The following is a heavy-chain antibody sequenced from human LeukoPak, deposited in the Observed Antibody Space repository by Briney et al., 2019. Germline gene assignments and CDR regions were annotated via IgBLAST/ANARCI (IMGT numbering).Heavy chain of an antibody. V-gene: IGHV3-30*02. D-gene: IGHD3-10*01. J-gene: IGHJ4*02. Sequence: GGSLRLSCAASGFTFSSYGIHWVRQTPVKGLEWVAFIRYEGINKYYADSVKGRLTISRDNSRNTMLLQMNSLRAEDTAVYYCAKDRGRRLPALYYGSGKDFDYWGQGTLVTVSS. CDR2: IRYEGINK. CDR1: GFTFSSYG. CDR3: AKDRGRRLPALYYGSGKDFDY.